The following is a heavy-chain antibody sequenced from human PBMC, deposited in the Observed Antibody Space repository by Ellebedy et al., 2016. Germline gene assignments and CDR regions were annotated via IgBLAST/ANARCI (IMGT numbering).Heavy chain of an antibody. CDR2: MNPNSGYT. V-gene: IGHV1-8*02. Sequence: ASVKVSCXASGYPFTSFDINWVRQATGQGLEWMGWMNPNSGYTGYAHKFQGRVTVTSDSSIRTVYMELSSLRSDDTAVYYCARRDGMDVWGQGTTVTVSS. CDR1: GYPFTSFD. J-gene: IGHJ6*02. CDR3: ARRDGMDV.